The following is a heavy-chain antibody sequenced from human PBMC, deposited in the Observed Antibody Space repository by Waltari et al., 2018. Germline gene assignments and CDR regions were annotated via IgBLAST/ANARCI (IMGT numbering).Heavy chain of an antibody. D-gene: IGHD3-10*01. CDR2: ISSSISYI. J-gene: IGHJ4*02. CDR1: GFTFSSYS. V-gene: IGHV3-21*01. Sequence: EVQLVESGGGLVKPGGSLRLSCAASGFTFSSYSMNWVRQAPGKGLEWFSSISSSISYIYYADSVKGRFTISRDNAKNSLYLQMNSLRAEDTAVYYCAREGLWFGVGALDYWGQGTLVTVSS. CDR3: AREGLWFGVGALDY.